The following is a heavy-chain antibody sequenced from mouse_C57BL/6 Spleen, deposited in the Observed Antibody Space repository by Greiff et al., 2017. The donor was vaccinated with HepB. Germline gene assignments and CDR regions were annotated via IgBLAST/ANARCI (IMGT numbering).Heavy chain of an antibody. Sequence: VQLQQSGPELVKPGASVKISCKASGYAFSSSWMNWVKQRPGKGLEWIGRIYPGDGDTNYNGKFKGKATLTADKSSSTAYMQLSRLTSEDSAVYICALVTTVVKGFAYWGQGTLVTVSA. CDR3: ALVTTVVKGFAY. CDR2: IYPGDGDT. V-gene: IGHV1-82*01. J-gene: IGHJ3*01. CDR1: GYAFSSSW. D-gene: IGHD1-1*01.